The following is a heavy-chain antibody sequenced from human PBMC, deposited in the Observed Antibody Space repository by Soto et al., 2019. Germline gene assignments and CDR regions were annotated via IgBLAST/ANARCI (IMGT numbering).Heavy chain of an antibody. Sequence: ASVKVSCKASGYTFTSYGISWVRQAPGQGLEWMGWISAYNGNTNYAQKLQGRVTMTTDTSTSTAYMELRSLRADDTAAYYCVKGPAVRGLLVRVNYGMDVWGQGTTVTVSS. D-gene: IGHD3-10*01. CDR3: VKGPAVRGLLVRVNYGMDV. CDR1: GYTFTSYG. CDR2: ISAYNGNT. J-gene: IGHJ6*02. V-gene: IGHV1-18*01.